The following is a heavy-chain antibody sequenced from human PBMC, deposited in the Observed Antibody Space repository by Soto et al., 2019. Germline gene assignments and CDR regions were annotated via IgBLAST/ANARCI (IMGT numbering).Heavy chain of an antibody. D-gene: IGHD6-13*01. CDR2: IYPGDSDT. J-gene: IGHJ4*02. CDR3: ARLQAAAGDNDLTFDY. CDR1: GYRFTNYW. Sequence: GESLKISCKCSGYRFTNYWIGWVRQMPGKGLEWMGIIYPGDSDTRYSPSFQGQVTISADKSINTAYLQWSSLKASDTAMYYCARLQAAAGDNDLTFDYWGQGTLVTVSS. V-gene: IGHV5-51*01.